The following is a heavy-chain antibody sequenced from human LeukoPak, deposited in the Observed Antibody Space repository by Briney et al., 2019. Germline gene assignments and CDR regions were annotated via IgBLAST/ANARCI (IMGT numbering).Heavy chain of an antibody. J-gene: IGHJ4*02. Sequence: GRSLRLSCAASGFTFDDYAMHWVRQAPGKGLEWVSGISWNSGSTYYADSVKGRITISRDNSKNTLYLQMNSLRAEDTAVYYCAKVGSSWYTGTIDYWGQGTLVTVSS. D-gene: IGHD6-13*01. CDR1: GFTFDDYA. CDR3: AKVGSSWYTGTIDY. V-gene: IGHV3-9*01. CDR2: ISWNSGST.